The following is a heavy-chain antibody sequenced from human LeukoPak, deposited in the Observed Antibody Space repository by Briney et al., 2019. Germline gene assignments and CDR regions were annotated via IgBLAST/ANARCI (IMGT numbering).Heavy chain of an antibody. J-gene: IGHJ4*02. V-gene: IGHV4-59*01. CDR2: IYSSGRT. D-gene: IGHD3-16*01. CDR1: GGSLSNYY. Sequence: SETLSLTGSVSGGSLSNYYWTWIRQPPGKGLGWIGYIYSSGRTNYNPSLRSRVSISVDTSENQFSLNLGSVTAADTAVYYCARRSWGSDFDYWGQGALVTVSS. CDR3: ARRSWGSDFDY.